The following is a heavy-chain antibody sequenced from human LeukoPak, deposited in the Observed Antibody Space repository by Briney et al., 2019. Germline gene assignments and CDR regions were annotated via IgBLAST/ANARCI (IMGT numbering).Heavy chain of an antibody. D-gene: IGHD6-13*01. CDR1: GFTFSSYS. CDR2: ISSSSSYT. CDR3: ARENVAAAGTDFDY. V-gene: IGHV3-21*01. Sequence: GGSLRLSCAASGFTFSSYSMNWVRQAPGKGLEWVSSISSSSSYTYYADSVKGRFTISRDNAKNSLYLQMNSLRAEDTAVYYCARENVAAAGTDFDYWGQGTLVTVSS. J-gene: IGHJ4*02.